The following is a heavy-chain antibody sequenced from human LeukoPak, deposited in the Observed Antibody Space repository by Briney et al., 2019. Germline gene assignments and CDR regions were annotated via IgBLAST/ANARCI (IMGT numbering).Heavy chain of an antibody. V-gene: IGHV4-39*07. J-gene: IGHJ3*02. CDR2: IYYSGST. D-gene: IGHD1-14*01. Sequence: SETLSLTCTVSGGSISSGSYYWGWIRQPPGKGLEWIGSIYYSGSTYYNPSLKSRVTISVDTSKNQFSLKLSSVTAADTAVYYCARGLNNRKSGRRFDVFEIWGQGTMVTVSS. CDR3: ARGLNNRKSGRRFDVFEI. CDR1: GGSISSGSYY.